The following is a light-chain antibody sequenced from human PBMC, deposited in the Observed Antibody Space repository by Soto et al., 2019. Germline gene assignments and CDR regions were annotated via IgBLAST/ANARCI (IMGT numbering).Light chain of an antibody. V-gene: IGLV3-21*02. CDR3: QVWHSTSVRV. Sequence: SYELPQPPSVSVAPGQTARITCGGNNIGAKGVHWYQQKKPGQAPVLVVFDDRARPSAIPERFSGSNSGNTATLTISRVEAGDEADYYCQVWHSTSVRVFGGGTKVTVL. J-gene: IGLJ2*01. CDR2: DDR. CDR1: NIGAKG.